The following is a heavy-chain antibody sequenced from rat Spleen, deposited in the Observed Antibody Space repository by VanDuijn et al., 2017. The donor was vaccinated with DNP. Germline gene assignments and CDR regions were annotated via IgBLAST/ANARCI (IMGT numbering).Heavy chain of an antibody. CDR3: ARGFNNYGFFDY. Sequence: QVQLIESGPGLVQPSQTLSLTCIVSGFSLSSYGVSWVRQPPGKGLEWLAGISSGGGTYHNSALKSRLSISRDTSKSQVFLKVHTLQTEDTAIYFCARGFNNYGFFDYWGHGVMVTVSS. J-gene: IGHJ2*01. D-gene: IGHD1-10*01. V-gene: IGHV2S8*01. CDR1: GFSLSSYG. CDR2: ISSGGGT.